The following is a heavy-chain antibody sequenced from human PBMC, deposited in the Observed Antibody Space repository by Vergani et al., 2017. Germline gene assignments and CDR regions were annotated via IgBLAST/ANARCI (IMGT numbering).Heavy chain of an antibody. J-gene: IGHJ3*02. Sequence: QVQLVQSGAEVKKPGASVKVSCKASGYTFTSCDINWVRQAPGQGLEWMGWINPNSGGTNYAQKFQGRVTMTRDTSISTAYMELSRLRSDDTAVYYCARGDLYTSHAFDIWGQGTMVTVSS. CDR3: ARGDLYTSHAFDI. V-gene: IGHV1-2*02. CDR2: INPNSGGT. D-gene: IGHD3-16*01. CDR1: GYTFTSCD.